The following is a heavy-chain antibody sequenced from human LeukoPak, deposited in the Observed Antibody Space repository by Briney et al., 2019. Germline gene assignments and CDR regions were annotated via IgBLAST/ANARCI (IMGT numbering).Heavy chain of an antibody. Sequence: GGSLRLSCATSGFIFSTYALSWVRQAPGKGLEWASSISGSGGSTYHADSVKGRFTVSRDSSKNTLYLQMNSLRAEDTAIYYCARVIRAAPGKGYFDYWGQGTLVTVSS. J-gene: IGHJ4*02. CDR3: ARVIRAAPGKGYFDY. CDR1: GFIFSTYA. CDR2: ISGSGGST. V-gene: IGHV3-23*01. D-gene: IGHD6-13*01.